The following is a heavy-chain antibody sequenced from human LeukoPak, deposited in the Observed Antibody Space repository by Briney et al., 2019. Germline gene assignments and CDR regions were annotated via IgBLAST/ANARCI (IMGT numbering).Heavy chain of an antibody. CDR1: GFAFDDYG. V-gene: IGHV3-23*01. CDR2: ISGSGGST. CDR3: AKDPAVASYYFDS. J-gene: IGHJ4*02. Sequence: GGSLRLSCAASGFAFDDYGMHWVRQAPGKGLEWVSGISGSGGSTYYADSVKGRFTISRDNSKNTLYLQMNRLRAEDTAVYYCAKDPAVASYYFDSWGQGTLVTVSS. D-gene: IGHD6-19*01.